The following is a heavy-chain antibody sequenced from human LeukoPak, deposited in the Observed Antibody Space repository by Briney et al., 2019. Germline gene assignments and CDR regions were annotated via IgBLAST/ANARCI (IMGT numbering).Heavy chain of an antibody. J-gene: IGHJ4*02. D-gene: IGHD4-17*01. Sequence: PSETLSLTCSVSGGSISTYYWSWIRQPPGKGLEWIGYIYYSGSTNYNPSLKSRVSISVDTSKNQFSLKLSSVTAADTAVYYCAREYGDYPKFDYWGQGTLVTVSS. CDR3: AREYGDYPKFDY. CDR1: GGSISTYY. CDR2: IYYSGST. V-gene: IGHV4-59*01.